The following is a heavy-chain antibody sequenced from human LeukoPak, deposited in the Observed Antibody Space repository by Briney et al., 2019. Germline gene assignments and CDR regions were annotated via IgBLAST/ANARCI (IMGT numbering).Heavy chain of an antibody. CDR3: ASLGATTIFYYGMDV. J-gene: IGHJ6*02. Sequence: ASVKVSCKASRYTFTDYYIHWVRQAPGQGLQWMGWINPKSGGTNYAQKFQGRVTMTRDTSITTAYMELSGLTSDDTAVYYCASLGATTIFYYGMDVWGQGTTVTVSS. D-gene: IGHD1-26*01. CDR2: INPKSGGT. CDR1: RYTFTDYY. V-gene: IGHV1-2*02.